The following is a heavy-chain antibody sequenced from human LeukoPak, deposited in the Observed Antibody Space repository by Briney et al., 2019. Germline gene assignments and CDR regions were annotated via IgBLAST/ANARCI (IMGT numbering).Heavy chain of an antibody. CDR3: ARAPRKAWFDP. D-gene: IGHD1-14*01. J-gene: IGHJ5*02. V-gene: IGHV4-59*01. CDR1: GGSISSYY. CDR2: IYYSGST. Sequence: SETLSLTCTVSGGSISSYYWSWIRQPPGKGLEWIGYIYYSGSTNYNPSLKSRVTISVDTSKNQFSLKLSSVTAADTAVYYCARAPRKAWFDPWGQGTLVTVSS.